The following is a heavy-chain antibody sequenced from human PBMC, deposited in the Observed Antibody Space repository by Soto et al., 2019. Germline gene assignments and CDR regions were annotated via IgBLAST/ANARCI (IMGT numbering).Heavy chain of an antibody. V-gene: IGHV4-31*03. CDR3: ARANSYSSGWYSCFDY. Sequence: QVQLQESGPGLVKPSQTLSLTCTVSGGSISSGGYYWSWIRQHPGKGLEWIGYIYYSGSTYYNPSLKSRVTISVDTSKNQFSLKLSSVTAADTAVYYCARANSYSSGWYSCFDYWGQGTLVTVSS. D-gene: IGHD6-19*01. J-gene: IGHJ4*02. CDR1: GGSISSGGYY. CDR2: IYYSGST.